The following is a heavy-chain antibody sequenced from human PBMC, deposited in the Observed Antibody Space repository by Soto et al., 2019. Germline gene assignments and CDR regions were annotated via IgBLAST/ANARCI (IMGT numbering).Heavy chain of an antibody. CDR2: IGGGNTDR. V-gene: IGHV3-23*01. J-gene: IGHJ5*01. CDR3: AKDAVSYNGKWDWFDS. CDR1: RFIFSDYA. D-gene: IGHD1-26*01. Sequence: DVQLLESGGGLVQPGGSLTLSCAASRFIFSDYAMNWVRQAPGKGLEWVSSIGGGNTDRYYADSVTGRFIISRDNSKNTMYLQRNSLRDDDTAVYYCAKDAVSYNGKWDWFDSWGQGTLVTVSS.